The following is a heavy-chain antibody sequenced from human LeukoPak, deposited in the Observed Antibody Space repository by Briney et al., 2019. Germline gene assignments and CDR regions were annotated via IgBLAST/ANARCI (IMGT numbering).Heavy chain of an antibody. D-gene: IGHD6-13*01. J-gene: IGHJ4*02. Sequence: SETLSLTCSVSGGSISSGSHYWSWIRQPAGKGLEWIGYIYYSGSTNYSPSLKSRVTISADTSKNQFSLKLSSVTAADTAVYYCARVGIAAAGSEFDYWGQGTLVTVSS. CDR2: IYYSGST. V-gene: IGHV4-61*10. CDR3: ARVGIAAAGSEFDY. CDR1: GGSISSGSHY.